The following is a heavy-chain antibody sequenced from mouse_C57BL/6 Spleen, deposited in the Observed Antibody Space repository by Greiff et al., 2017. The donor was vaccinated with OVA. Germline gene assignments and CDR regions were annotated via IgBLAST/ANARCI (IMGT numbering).Heavy chain of an antibody. V-gene: IGHV1-82*01. Sequence: QVQLQQSGPELVKPGASVKISCKASGYAFSSSWMNWVKQRPGKGLEWIGRIYPGDGDTNYNGKFKGKATLTADKSSSTAYMQLSSLTSEDSAVYFCARYGGYGIYYFDYWGQGTTLTVSS. CDR1: GYAFSSSW. CDR3: ARYGGYGIYYFDY. CDR2: IYPGDGDT. D-gene: IGHD2-1*01. J-gene: IGHJ2*01.